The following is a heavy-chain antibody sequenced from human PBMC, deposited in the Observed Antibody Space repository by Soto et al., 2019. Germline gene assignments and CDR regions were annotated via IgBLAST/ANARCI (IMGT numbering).Heavy chain of an antibody. CDR3: ARGTPRTVPYRMDV. J-gene: IGHJ6*02. CDR2: INHSGST. D-gene: IGHD4-17*01. Sequence: QVQLEQWGAGLLKPSETLSLTCAVYGGSFSDYFWSCIRQPPGKGLEWIGEINHSGSTNYNPSLKSRVTISVDTSSNQFSLKLNSVTAADVAVYYCARGTPRTVPYRMDVWGQGTTVTVSS. CDR1: GGSFSDYF. V-gene: IGHV4-34*01.